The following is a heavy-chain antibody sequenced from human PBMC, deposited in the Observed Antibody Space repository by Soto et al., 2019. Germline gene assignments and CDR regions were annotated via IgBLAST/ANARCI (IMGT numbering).Heavy chain of an antibody. CDR1: GGTFSSYA. CDR2: IIPIFGTA. J-gene: IGHJ6*02. Sequence: SVKVSCKASGGTFSSYAISRVRQAPGQGLEWMGGIIPIFGTANYAQKFQGRVTITADESTSTAYMELSSLRSEDTAVYYCARVGSYGLYYYYYYGMDVWGQGTTVTVSS. D-gene: IGHD5-18*01. V-gene: IGHV1-69*13. CDR3: ARVGSYGLYYYYYYGMDV.